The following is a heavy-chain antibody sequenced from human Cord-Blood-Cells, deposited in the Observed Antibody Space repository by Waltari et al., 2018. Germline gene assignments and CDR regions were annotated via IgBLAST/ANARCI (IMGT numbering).Heavy chain of an antibody. CDR1: GGSFSGYY. CDR3: ARDSSYCSSTSCFDY. V-gene: IGHV4-34*01. CDR2: INHSGST. D-gene: IGHD2-2*01. Sequence: QMQLQQWGAGLLKPSETLSLTCAVYGGSFSGYYWSWIRQPPGKGLEWIGEINHSGSTNYNPSLKSRVTISVDTSKNQFSLKLSSVTAADTAVYYCARDSSYCSSTSCFDYWGQGTLVTVSS. J-gene: IGHJ4*02.